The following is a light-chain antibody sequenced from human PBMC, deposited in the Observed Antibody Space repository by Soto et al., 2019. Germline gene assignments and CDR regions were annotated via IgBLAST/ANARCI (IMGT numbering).Light chain of an antibody. J-gene: IGKJ1*01. CDR1: RDVGSD. CDR3: LQDYGDSWT. Sequence: TQMTQSPLSLSASVGEKIIITCRASRDVGSDVSWYQQKPGQAPKLVIYAASNLYTGVPSRFSSRRSGTEFTLTISSLQPEDFASYYCLQDYGDSWTFGQGTKVEIE. V-gene: IGKV1-6*01. CDR2: AAS.